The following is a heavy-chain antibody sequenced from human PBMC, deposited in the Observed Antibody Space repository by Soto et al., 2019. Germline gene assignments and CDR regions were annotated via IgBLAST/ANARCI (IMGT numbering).Heavy chain of an antibody. CDR2: ISSSSSYI. CDR3: AREGLGYCSSTSCLGNDY. V-gene: IGHV3-21*01. D-gene: IGHD2-2*01. J-gene: IGHJ4*02. Sequence: PGGSLRLSCAASGFTFSSYSMNWVRQAPGKGLEWVSSISSSSSYIYYADSVKGRFTISRDNAKNSLYLQMNSLRAEDTAVYYCAREGLGYCSSTSCLGNDYWGQGTLVTVSS. CDR1: GFTFSSYS.